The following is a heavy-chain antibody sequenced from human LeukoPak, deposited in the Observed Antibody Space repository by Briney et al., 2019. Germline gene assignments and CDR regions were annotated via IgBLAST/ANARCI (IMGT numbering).Heavy chain of an antibody. Sequence: ASVKVSCKASGYTFTSYYMHWVRQAPGQGLEWMGIINPSGGSTSYAQKFQGRVTMTRDTSTSTVYMELSSLRSEDTAVYYCARAAGDTYGYRYYSDYWGQGTLVSVSS. CDR2: INPSGGST. CDR3: ARAAGDTYGYRYYSDY. CDR1: GYTFTSYY. V-gene: IGHV1-46*01. J-gene: IGHJ4*02. D-gene: IGHD5-18*01.